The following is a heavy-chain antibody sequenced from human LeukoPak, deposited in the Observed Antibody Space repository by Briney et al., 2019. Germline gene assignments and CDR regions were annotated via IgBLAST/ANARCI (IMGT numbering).Heavy chain of an antibody. CDR3: CRSIMVRGGIKYYYYYGMDV. D-gene: IGHD3-10*01. CDR1: GCSISSYY. Sequence: SEALPLTCTVSGCSISSYYWSWIRQPPGKGLEWIGYIYYSGSSNYNPSLKRRVTISVDTSKNHLPLKLNPVIAADTPVFYCCRSIMVRGGIKYYYYYGMDVWGQGTTVTVSS. J-gene: IGHJ6*01. V-gene: IGHV4-59*01. CDR2: IYYSGSS.